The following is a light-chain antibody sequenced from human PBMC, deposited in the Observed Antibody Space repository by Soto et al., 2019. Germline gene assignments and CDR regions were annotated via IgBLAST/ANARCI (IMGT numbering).Light chain of an antibody. Sequence: DIQMTQSPSTLSASVGDRVAISCRASQSIRSGLAWYQQRPGKAPDLLIFDASGLQSGVPSRFSGSGSGAKFTLTISSLQPDDFAIYYCQQYNSYSGTFGQGTKVDI. CDR2: DAS. J-gene: IGKJ1*01. V-gene: IGKV1-5*01. CDR1: QSIRSG. CDR3: QQYNSYSGT.